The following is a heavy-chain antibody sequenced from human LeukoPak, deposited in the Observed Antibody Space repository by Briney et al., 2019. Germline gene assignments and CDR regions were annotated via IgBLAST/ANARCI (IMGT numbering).Heavy chain of an antibody. J-gene: IGHJ3*02. D-gene: IGHD5-12*01. CDR2: ISWNSGSI. CDR3: AKFTGGYVGDAFDI. V-gene: IGHV3-9*01. CDR1: GFTFDDYA. Sequence: GRSLRLSCAASGFTFDDYAMHWVRQAPGKGLEWVSGISWNSGSIGYADSVKGRFTISRDNAKNSLYLQMNSLRAEDTTLYYCAKFTGGYVGDAFDIWGQGTMVTVSS.